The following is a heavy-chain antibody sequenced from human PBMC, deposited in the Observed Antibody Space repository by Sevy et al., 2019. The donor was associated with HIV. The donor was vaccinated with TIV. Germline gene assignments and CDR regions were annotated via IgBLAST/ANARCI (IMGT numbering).Heavy chain of an antibody. D-gene: IGHD1-26*01. CDR2: IYYNGHI. Sequence: SETLSLTCTVSGGSITSLYWNWIRQPPGEGLEWIANIYYNGHINYNPSLKSRVTLSLDMSKNQFSLRLSSVTAADTAMYYCAGENAWGRGYSWGQGTLVTVSS. CDR1: GGSITSLY. J-gene: IGHJ4*02. CDR3: AGENAWGRGYS. V-gene: IGHV4-59*08.